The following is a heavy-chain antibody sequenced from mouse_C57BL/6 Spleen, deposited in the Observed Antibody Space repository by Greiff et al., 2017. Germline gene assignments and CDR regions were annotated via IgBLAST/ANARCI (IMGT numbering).Heavy chain of an antibody. D-gene: IGHD1-1*01. CDR3: ARPVYYGSSHWYFDV. J-gene: IGHJ1*03. Sequence: QLQQSGPELVKPGASVKLSCKASGYTFTSYDINWVKQRPGQGLEWIGWIYPRDGSTKYNEKFKGKATLTVDTSSSTAYMELHSLTSEDAAVYFCARPVYYGSSHWYFDVWGTGTTVTVSS. V-gene: IGHV1-85*01. CDR2: IYPRDGST. CDR1: GYTFTSYD.